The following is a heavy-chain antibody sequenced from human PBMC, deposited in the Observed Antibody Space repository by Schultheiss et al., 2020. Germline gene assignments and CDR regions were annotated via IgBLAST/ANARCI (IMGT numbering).Heavy chain of an antibody. Sequence: GGSLRLSCAASGFTFSSYGMHWVRQAPGKGLEWVSAISGSGGSTYYADSVKGRFTISRDNSKNTLYLQMNSLRAEDTAVYYCAKEMGLLWFGELSGDYWGQGTLVTVSS. J-gene: IGHJ4*02. V-gene: IGHV3-23*01. D-gene: IGHD3-10*01. CDR2: ISGSGGST. CDR1: GFTFSSYG. CDR3: AKEMGLLWFGELSGDY.